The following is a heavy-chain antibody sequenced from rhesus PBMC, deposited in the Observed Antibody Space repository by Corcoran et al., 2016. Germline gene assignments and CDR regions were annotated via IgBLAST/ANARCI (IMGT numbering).Heavy chain of an antibody. Sequence: QLQLQESGPGLVKPSETLSLTCAVSGGPISSNHRSWIRQPPGKGLEWIGRISGRGGSTNSDPSLKSRVTISTDTSKNQFSLKLSSETAADTAVYYCAGEAVQYWFEDYFDYWGQGVLVTVSS. CDR3: AGEAVQYWFEDYFDY. J-gene: IGHJ4*01. CDR2: ISGRGGST. D-gene: IGHD2-21*01. CDR1: GGPISSNH. V-gene: IGHV4-173*01.